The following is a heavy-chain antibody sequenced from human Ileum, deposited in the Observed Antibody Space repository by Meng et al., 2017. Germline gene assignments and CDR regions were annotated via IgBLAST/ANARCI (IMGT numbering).Heavy chain of an antibody. CDR3: AREGAYNGGDY. Sequence: QVQLLQSGAEVKKHEASVKVSCKASGYTFTTYGISWVRQAPGQGLEWMGWMNTDKGNTNYAQKFQGRVTMTRDTSTSTAYMELRSLRSDDTAVYYCAREGAYNGGDYWGQGTLVTVSS. V-gene: IGHV1-18*01. CDR2: MNTDKGNT. D-gene: IGHD1-1*01. J-gene: IGHJ4*02. CDR1: GYTFTTYG.